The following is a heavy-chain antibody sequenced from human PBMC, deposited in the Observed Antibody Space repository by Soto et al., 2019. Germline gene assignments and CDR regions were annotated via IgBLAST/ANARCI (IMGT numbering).Heavy chain of an antibody. CDR3: ARDFYDSSGYYSYYYGMDV. CDR1: GGSISSGGYY. J-gene: IGHJ6*02. D-gene: IGHD3-22*01. Sequence: LSLTCTVSGGSISSGGYYWSWIRQHPGKGLEWIGYIYYSGSTYYNPSLKSRVTISVDTSKNQFSLKLSSVTAADTAVYYCARDFYDSSGYYSYYYGMDVWGQGTTVTVSS. V-gene: IGHV4-31*03. CDR2: IYYSGST.